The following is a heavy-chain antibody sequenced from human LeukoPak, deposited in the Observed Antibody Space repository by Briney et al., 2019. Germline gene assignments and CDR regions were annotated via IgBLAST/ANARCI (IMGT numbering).Heavy chain of an antibody. V-gene: IGHV4-34*01. Sequence: SETLSLTCAVYGGSFSGYYWSWIRQPPGKGLEWIGEINHSGSTNYNPSPKSRVTISVDTSKNQFSLKLSSVTAADTAVYYCAASLTIFGVEPWGQGTLVTVSS. D-gene: IGHD3-3*01. J-gene: IGHJ5*02. CDR3: AASLTIFGVEP. CDR2: INHSGST. CDR1: GGSFSGYY.